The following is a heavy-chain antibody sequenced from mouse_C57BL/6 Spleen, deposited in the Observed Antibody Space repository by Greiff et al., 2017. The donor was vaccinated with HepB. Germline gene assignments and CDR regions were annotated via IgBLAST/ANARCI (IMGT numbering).Heavy chain of an antibody. J-gene: IGHJ2*01. Sequence: EVQLVESGGGLVKPGGSLKLSCAASGFTFSDYGMHWVRQAPEKGLEWVAYISSGSSTIYYADTVKGRFTISRDNAKNTLFLQMTSLRSEDTAMYYCATPDGYYSYFDYWGQGTTLTVSS. CDR1: GFTFSDYG. CDR2: ISSGSSTI. V-gene: IGHV5-17*01. CDR3: ATPDGYYSYFDY. D-gene: IGHD2-3*01.